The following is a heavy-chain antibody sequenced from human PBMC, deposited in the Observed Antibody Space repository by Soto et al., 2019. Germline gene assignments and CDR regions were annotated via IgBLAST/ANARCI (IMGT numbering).Heavy chain of an antibody. D-gene: IGHD5-12*01. Sequence: QVQLVQSGAEMKKPGSSVQVSCKASGGGNLRDYRTTWVRQAPGQGLEWMGGIIPKLGSANYAQNFQGRVTITADESMGTVNMELRSLRSEDTAVYYCARGGEGYNFGAVYWGQGTPVTVSS. CDR3: ARGGEGYNFGAVY. V-gene: IGHV1-69*01. CDR1: GGGNLRDYR. J-gene: IGHJ4*02. CDR2: IIPKLGSA.